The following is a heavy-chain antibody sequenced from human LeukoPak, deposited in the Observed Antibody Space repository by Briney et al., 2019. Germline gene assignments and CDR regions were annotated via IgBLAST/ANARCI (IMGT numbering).Heavy chain of an antibody. CDR1: GCTFMNYV. Sequence: GGSLRLSCAGSGCTFMNYVLTWVRQAPGKGLEWVSTITGSGVTTYYADSVKGRFTISRDNSKNTLYLQMSSRRAEDTAVYYCVKGRGGYCFDPWGQGTLVTVSS. J-gene: IGHJ5*02. CDR2: ITGSGVTT. CDR3: VKGRGGYCFDP. V-gene: IGHV3-23*01.